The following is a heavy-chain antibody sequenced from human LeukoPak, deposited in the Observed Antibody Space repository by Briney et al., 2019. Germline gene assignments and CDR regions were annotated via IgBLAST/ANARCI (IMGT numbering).Heavy chain of an antibody. D-gene: IGHD3-3*01. CDR1: GGTFGSYA. Sequence: ASVKVSCKASGGTFGSYAISWVRQAPGQGLEWMGGIIPIFGTANYAQKFQGRVTITADESTSTAYMELSSLRSEDTAVYYCARLSRDFWGKYYYGMDVWGQGTTVTVSS. CDR3: ARLSRDFWGKYYYGMDV. CDR2: IIPIFGTA. J-gene: IGHJ6*02. V-gene: IGHV1-69*13.